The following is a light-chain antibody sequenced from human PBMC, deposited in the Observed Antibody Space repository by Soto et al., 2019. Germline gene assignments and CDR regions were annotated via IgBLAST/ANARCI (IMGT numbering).Light chain of an antibody. CDR2: GNS. V-gene: IGLV1-40*01. CDR1: RSNIGAGYD. J-gene: IGLJ2*01. CDR3: QSYDSSLRGVV. Sequence: QSVLTQPPSVSGAPGQRVTISCTGSRSNIGAGYDVHWYQQLPGTAPKLLIYGNSNRPSGVPDRFSGSKSGTSASLAITGLQAEDEADYYCQSYDSSLRGVVFGGWTKLTVL.